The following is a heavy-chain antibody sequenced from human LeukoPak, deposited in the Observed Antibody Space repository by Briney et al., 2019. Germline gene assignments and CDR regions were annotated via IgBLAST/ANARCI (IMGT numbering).Heavy chain of an antibody. CDR3: ARDLCSGGSCYSDY. CDR2: IYSGGST. D-gene: IGHD2-15*01. CDR1: GFSVSTNY. J-gene: IGHJ4*02. Sequence: GGSLRLSCAASGFSVSTNYMSWVRRAPGKGLEWVSVIYSGGSTYYADSVKGRFTISRDNSKNTLYLQMNSLRAEDTAVYYCARDLCSGGSCYSDYWGQGTLVTVSS. V-gene: IGHV3-53*01.